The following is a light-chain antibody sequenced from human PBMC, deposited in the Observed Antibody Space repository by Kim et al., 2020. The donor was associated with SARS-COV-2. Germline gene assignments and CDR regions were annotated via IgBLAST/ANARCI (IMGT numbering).Light chain of an antibody. Sequence: VSPGESATLSCRASRSIGVSLAWYQQKPGQPPRLLIYDAFTRATDIPARISGSGSGTEFTLTISSLQSEDFAIYYCQQYNKWPITFGPGTKVDIK. J-gene: IGKJ3*01. V-gene: IGKV3D-15*01. CDR2: DAF. CDR3: QQYNKWPIT. CDR1: RSIGVS.